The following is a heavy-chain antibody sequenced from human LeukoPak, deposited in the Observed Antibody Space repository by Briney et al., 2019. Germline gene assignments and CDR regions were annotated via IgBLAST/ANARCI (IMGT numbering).Heavy chain of an antibody. J-gene: IGHJ4*02. CDR2: IYYSGST. D-gene: IGHD3-22*01. Sequence: SETLSLTCTVSGGSVSSGSYYWGWIRQPPGKGLEWIGSIYYSGSTYYNPSLKSRVTISVDTSKNQFSLKLSSVTAADTAVYYCARQGFTMIVADEGQDYWGQGTLVTVSS. CDR1: GGSVSSGSYY. V-gene: IGHV4-39*01. CDR3: ARQGFTMIVADEGQDY.